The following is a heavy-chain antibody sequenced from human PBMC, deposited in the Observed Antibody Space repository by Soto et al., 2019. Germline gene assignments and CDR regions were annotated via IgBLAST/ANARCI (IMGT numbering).Heavy chain of an antibody. CDR2: IGIGSSTK. CDR3: ARDQLYYNDISGRPLNAFDV. CDR1: GFTFKNYG. J-gene: IGHJ3*01. D-gene: IGHD3-22*01. Sequence: GGSLRLSCAASGFTFKNYGMNWVRQAPGKGLEWVSYIGIGSSTKYYADSVKGRFTISRDNAKNSLYLQMNSLRAEDTAVYYCARDQLYYNDISGRPLNAFDVWGQGTMVTVS. V-gene: IGHV3-48*01.